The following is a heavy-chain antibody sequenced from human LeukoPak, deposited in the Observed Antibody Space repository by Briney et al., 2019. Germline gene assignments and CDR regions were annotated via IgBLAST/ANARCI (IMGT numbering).Heavy chain of an antibody. CDR3: AKGVVVAPDVTTFDY. V-gene: IGHV3-23*01. Sequence: PGGSLRLSCAVSGLTFNNYAMRWVPQAPGKGLEWVSGISGRGASKYYADSVKGRFTISRDNSKNTLYLQMNSLRAADTAVYYCAKGVVVAPDVTTFDYWGQGTLVTVSS. CDR1: GLTFNNYA. J-gene: IGHJ4*02. D-gene: IGHD2-2*01. CDR2: ISGRGASK.